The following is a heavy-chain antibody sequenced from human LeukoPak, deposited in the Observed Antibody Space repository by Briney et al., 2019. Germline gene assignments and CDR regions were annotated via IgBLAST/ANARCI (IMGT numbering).Heavy chain of an antibody. CDR3: ARDRGLEYSSSEFDY. Sequence: GASVKVSCKASGYTFTGYYMHWVRQAPGQGLEWMGWINPNSGGTNYAQKFQGRVTMTRDTSISTAYMELSRLRSDDTAVYSCARDRGLEYSSSEFDYWGQGTLVTVSS. V-gene: IGHV1-2*02. CDR2: INPNSGGT. CDR1: GYTFTGYY. J-gene: IGHJ4*02. D-gene: IGHD6-6*01.